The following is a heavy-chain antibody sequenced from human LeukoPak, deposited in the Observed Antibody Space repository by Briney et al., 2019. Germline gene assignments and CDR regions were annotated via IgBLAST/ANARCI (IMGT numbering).Heavy chain of an antibody. V-gene: IGHV1-8*03. Sequence: GASVKVSCKASGYTFTSYDINWVRQATGQGLEWMGWMNPNSGNTGYAQKFQGRVTITRNTSISTAYMELSSLRSEDTAVYYCASNTMVRGVIVDYWGQGTLVTVSS. CDR2: MNPNSGNT. CDR3: ASNTMVRGVIVDY. J-gene: IGHJ4*02. D-gene: IGHD3-10*01. CDR1: GYTFTSYD.